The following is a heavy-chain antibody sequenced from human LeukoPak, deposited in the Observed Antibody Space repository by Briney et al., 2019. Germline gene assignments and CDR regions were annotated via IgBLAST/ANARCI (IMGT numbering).Heavy chain of an antibody. D-gene: IGHD6-19*01. J-gene: IGHJ4*02. V-gene: IGHV3-23*03. Sequence: PGGSLRLSCAASGFIVSTSYMSWVRQAPGQGLEWGSVIYSDGGTAFAGNTYYADSVEGRFTISKDNSKNTLYLQMNRLRAEDTPVYYCARDGSTGWHYFEYWGQGALVTVPS. CDR1: GFIVSTSY. CDR2: IYSDGGT. CDR3: ARDGSTGWHYFEY.